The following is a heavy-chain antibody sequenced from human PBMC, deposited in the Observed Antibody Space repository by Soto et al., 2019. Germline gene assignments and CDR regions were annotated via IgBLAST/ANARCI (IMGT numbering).Heavy chain of an antibody. CDR1: GFTVSSNY. CDR2: IYSGGST. Sequence: EVQLVESGGGLVQPGGSLRLSCAASGFTVSSNYMSWVRQAPGKGLEWVSVIYSGGSTYYADSVKGRFTISRDNSKNTLYLQINSLRAEDTAVYYCATQIVVVVAATPGADYRGQGTLVTDSS. V-gene: IGHV3-66*01. CDR3: ATQIVVVVAATPGADY. J-gene: IGHJ4*02. D-gene: IGHD2-15*01.